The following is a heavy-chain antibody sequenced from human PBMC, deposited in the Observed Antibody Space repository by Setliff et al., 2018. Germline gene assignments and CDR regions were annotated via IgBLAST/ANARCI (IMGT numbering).Heavy chain of an antibody. CDR2: IRYDGSKK. V-gene: IGHV3-30*02. CDR3: ARDGVFYAMDF. CDR1: GFAFSTYG. J-gene: IGHJ6*02. D-gene: IGHD3-10*01. Sequence: PGGSLRLSCAASGFAFSTYGIHWVRHTPGKGLEWVAYIRYDGSKKDYADYVRGRFTISRDDSKNTVSLQMNSLRAEDTAVYYCARDGVFYAMDFWGQGTTVTVSS.